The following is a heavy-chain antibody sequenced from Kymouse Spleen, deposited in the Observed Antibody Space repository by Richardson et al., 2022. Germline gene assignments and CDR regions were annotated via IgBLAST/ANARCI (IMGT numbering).Heavy chain of an antibody. Sequence: QVQLQESGPGLVKPSQTLSLTCTVSGGSISSGGYYWSWIRQHPGKGLEWIGYIYYSGSTYYNPSLKSRVTISVDTSKNQFSLKLSSVTAADTAVYYCARDWALYGSGSYYYYYGMDVWGQGTTVTVSS. V-gene: IGHV4-31*03. D-gene: IGHD3-10*01. CDR2: IYYSGST. CDR3: ARDWALYGSGSYYYYYGMDV. CDR1: GGSISSGGYY. J-gene: IGHJ6*02.